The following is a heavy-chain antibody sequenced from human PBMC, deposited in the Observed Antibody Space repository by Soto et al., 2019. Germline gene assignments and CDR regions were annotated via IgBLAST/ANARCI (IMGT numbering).Heavy chain of an antibody. CDR3: TSQYCGGDCSRVDP. J-gene: IGHJ5*02. Sequence: PGGSLRLSCAASGFTLSGSRIHWVRQASGKGLEWVGRIRSKADSYATAYAASVKGRFTISRDDSKNTAYLQMNSLKTEDTAVYYCTSQYCGGDCSRVDPWGQGTLVTVAS. D-gene: IGHD2-21*02. CDR1: GFTLSGSR. V-gene: IGHV3-73*01. CDR2: IRSKADSYAT.